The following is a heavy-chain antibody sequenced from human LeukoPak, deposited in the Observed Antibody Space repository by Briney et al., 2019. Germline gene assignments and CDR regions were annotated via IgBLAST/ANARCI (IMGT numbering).Heavy chain of an antibody. D-gene: IGHD6-19*01. CDR1: GFTFSSYS. J-gene: IGHJ5*02. CDR2: ISSSSSYI. Sequence: GGSLRLSCAASGFTFSSYSMNWVRQAPGKGLEWVSSISSSSSYIYYADSVKGRFTISRDNAKNSLYLQMNSLRAEDTAVYYCAKAPYSSGFYNWFDPWGQGTLVTVSS. V-gene: IGHV3-21*04. CDR3: AKAPYSSGFYNWFDP.